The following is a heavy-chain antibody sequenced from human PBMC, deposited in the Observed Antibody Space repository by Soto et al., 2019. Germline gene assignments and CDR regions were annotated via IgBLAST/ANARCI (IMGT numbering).Heavy chain of an antibody. J-gene: IGHJ6*02. V-gene: IGHV1-18*01. CDR2: ISAYNGNT. Sequence: QVQLVQSGGEVKKPGASVKVSCKTSGYSFTTYGISWVRQAPGQGLEWMGWISAYNGNTNYAQKLQGSVTMTTDTSTSTAYMELRSLRSDDTAVYYCARESPAPDYCCGMDVWGQGSTVTVSS. CDR1: GYSFTTYG. CDR3: ARESPAPDYCCGMDV.